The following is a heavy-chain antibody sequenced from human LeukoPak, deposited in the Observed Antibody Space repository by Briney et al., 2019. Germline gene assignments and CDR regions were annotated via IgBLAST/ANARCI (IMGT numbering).Heavy chain of an antibody. CDR1: GYTFTSYG. V-gene: IGHV1-18*01. D-gene: IGHD6-19*01. CDR3: ARDRELAVAETDAFDI. Sequence: ASVKVSCKASGYTFTSYGISWVRQAPGQGLEWMGWISAYNGNTNYAQKLQGRVTMTTDTSTSTAYMELRSLRSDDTAVYYCARDRELAVAETDAFDIWGQGTMVTVSS. CDR2: ISAYNGNT. J-gene: IGHJ3*02.